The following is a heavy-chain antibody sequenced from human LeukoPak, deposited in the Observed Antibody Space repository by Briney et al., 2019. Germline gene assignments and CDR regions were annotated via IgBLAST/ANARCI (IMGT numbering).Heavy chain of an antibody. J-gene: IGHJ4*02. Sequence: SETLSLTCTVSGGSISSYYWSWIRQPPGKGLEWIGYIYYSGSTNYIPSLKSRVTISVDTSKNQFSLKLSIVTAADTAVYYCARDTGDYSFDYWGQGTLVTVSS. CDR3: ARDTGDYSFDY. CDR1: GGSISSYY. CDR2: IYYSGST. D-gene: IGHD7-27*01. V-gene: IGHV4-59*01.